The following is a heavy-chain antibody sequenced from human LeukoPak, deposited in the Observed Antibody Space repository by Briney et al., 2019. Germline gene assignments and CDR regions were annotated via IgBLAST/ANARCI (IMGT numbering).Heavy chain of an antibody. J-gene: IGHJ5*02. D-gene: IGHD3-10*01. CDR3: AREGMTP. Sequence: ASVKVSCKAFGYTFTNNWMHWVRQAPGQGPEWMGLISPTGGSTAYAQKFQGRVTLTRDMSTSTDYLELSSLRSEDTAVYYCAREGMTPWGQGTLVTVSS. V-gene: IGHV1-46*01. CDR2: ISPTGGST. CDR1: GYTFTNNW.